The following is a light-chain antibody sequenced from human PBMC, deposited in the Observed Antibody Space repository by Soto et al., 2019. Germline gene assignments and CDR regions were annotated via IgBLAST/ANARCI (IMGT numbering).Light chain of an antibody. V-gene: IGKV3-20*01. J-gene: IGKJ1*01. CDR1: QSVSTYY. Sequence: EIVWTQSPGTLSLSPGERATLSCRASQSVSTYYLAWYQQKPGQAPRLLIYGASSRATGIPDRFSGTGSGTDFTLTISRLEPEDFAVYYCQEYGTSRTFGQGTKAEIK. CDR3: QEYGTSRT. CDR2: GAS.